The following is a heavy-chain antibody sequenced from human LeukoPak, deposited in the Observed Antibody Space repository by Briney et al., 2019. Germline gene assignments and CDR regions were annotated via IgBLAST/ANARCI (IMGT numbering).Heavy chain of an antibody. CDR2: INPKSGAT. V-gene: IGHV1-2*02. D-gene: IGHD5-18*01. J-gene: IGHJ3*02. Sequence: ASVRVSCKASGYSSCDFYIYCVRQAPGQGLEWMGWINPKSGATTYAERFRGRVTMTRDTSFNTVYLELTSLYSDDTAVFYCARDYSDGYNRREAFDIWPGGTSLIVSS. CDR3: ARDYSDGYNRREAFDI. CDR1: GYSSCDFY.